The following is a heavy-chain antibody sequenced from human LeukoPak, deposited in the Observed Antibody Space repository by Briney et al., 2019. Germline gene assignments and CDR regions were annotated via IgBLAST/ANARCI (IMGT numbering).Heavy chain of an antibody. J-gene: IGHJ5*02. CDR1: GFTFSSYA. D-gene: IGHD2-2*01. Sequence: PGGSLRLSCAASGFTFSSYAMNWVRQAPGKGLEWVSVISGGGGSTYYADSVKGRFTISRDNSKNNLYLQMYSLRAEDTAVYYCARSPTAIXGYFDPWGQGTLVTVST. CDR3: ARSPTAIXGYFDP. CDR2: ISGGGGST. V-gene: IGHV3-23*01.